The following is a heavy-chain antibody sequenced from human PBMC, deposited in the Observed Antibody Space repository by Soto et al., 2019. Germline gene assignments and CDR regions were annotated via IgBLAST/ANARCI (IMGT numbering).Heavy chain of an antibody. CDR1: GGSISSGDYY. V-gene: IGHV4-61*02. J-gene: IGHJ6*02. CDR3: AKVPCSSTSCISYGMDV. Sequence: SETLSLTCTVSGGSISSGDYYWSWIRQPAGKGLEWIGRIYTSGSTDYNPSLKSRVTISIDTSKNQFSLKVTSMTAADTAVYYCAKVPCSSTSCISYGMDVWGQGTTVTVSS. D-gene: IGHD2-2*01. CDR2: IYTSGST.